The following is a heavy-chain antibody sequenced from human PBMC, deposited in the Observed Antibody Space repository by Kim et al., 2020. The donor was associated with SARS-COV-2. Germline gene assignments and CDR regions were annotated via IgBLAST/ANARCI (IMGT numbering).Heavy chain of an antibody. J-gene: IGHJ6*02. D-gene: IGHD2-2*01. CDR2: ISWNSGSI. Sequence: GGSLRLSCAASGFTFDDYAMHWVRQAPGKGLEWVSGISWNSGSIGYPDSVKGRFTISRDNAKNSLYLQMNSLRAEDTALYYCAKDLVPAAIVDYNYGMDVWGQGTTVTVSS. CDR1: GFTFDDYA. V-gene: IGHV3-9*01. CDR3: AKDLVPAAIVDYNYGMDV.